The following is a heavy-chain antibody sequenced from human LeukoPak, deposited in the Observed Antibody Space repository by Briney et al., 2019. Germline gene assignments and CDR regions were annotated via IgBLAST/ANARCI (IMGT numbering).Heavy chain of an antibody. CDR1: GFTFSSHG. V-gene: IGHV3-23*01. CDR2: ISPSGGIT. CDR3: ATETPLSGVLGGFDY. J-gene: IGHJ4*02. D-gene: IGHD3-16*01. Sequence: GGSLRLSCAASGFTFSSHGMNWVRQAPGKGLEWVSGISPSGGITYYTDSVKGRFTISRDNSKNTQSLQMNSLRAEDTAVYYCATETPLSGVLGGFDYWGQGTLVTVSS.